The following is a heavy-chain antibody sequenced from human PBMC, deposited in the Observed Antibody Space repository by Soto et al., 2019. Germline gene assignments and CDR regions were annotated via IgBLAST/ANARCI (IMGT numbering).Heavy chain of an antibody. CDR1: GFTFSSYD. D-gene: IGHD1-20*01. CDR3: ARGVYNWNDVRGMDV. J-gene: IGHJ6*02. V-gene: IGHV3-13*01. CDR2: IGTAGDT. Sequence: GGSLRLSCAASGFTFSSYDMHWVRQATGKGLEWVSAIGTAGDTYYPGSVKGRFTISRENAKNSLYLQMNSLRAEDTAVYYCARGVYNWNDVRGMDVWGQGTTVTVSS.